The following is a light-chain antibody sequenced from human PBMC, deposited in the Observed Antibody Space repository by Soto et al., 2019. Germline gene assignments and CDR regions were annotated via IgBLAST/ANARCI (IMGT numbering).Light chain of an antibody. CDR1: QSVSSSY. V-gene: IGKV3-20*01. J-gene: IGKJ1*01. CDR2: GAS. Sequence: EIVLTQSPGTLSLSPGERATLSCRASQSVSSSYLAWYQQKPGQAPRLLIYGASSRDTGIPDRFSGSGSGTDFTLTISRLEPEDFAAYYCQQYDSSPLTFGRGTKVEIK. CDR3: QQYDSSPLT.